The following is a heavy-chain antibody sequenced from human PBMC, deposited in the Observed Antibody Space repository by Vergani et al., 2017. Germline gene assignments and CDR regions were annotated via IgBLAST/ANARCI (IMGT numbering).Heavy chain of an antibody. CDR3: VSDSWRSDLRGVSWFDT. V-gene: IGHV4-61*02. J-gene: IGHJ5*02. CDR1: GASITSGSFY. CDR2: IHASGTK. Sequence: QVHLNEAGPGLVKPSQTLSLTCTVSGASITSGSFYWSWIRQPAGKGLEWIGRIHASGTKNYNPSLRSRVTLSVDTSKNQLSLKMISMTAADTAVYYCVSDSWRSDLRGVSWFDTWGQGTLVSVSS. D-gene: IGHD3-10*01.